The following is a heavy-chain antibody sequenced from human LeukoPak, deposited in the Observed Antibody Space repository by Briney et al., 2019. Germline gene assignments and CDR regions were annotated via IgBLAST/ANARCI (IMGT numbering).Heavy chain of an antibody. V-gene: IGHV3-23*01. CDR1: GFAFSSYA. Sequence: GGTLRLSCAASGFAFSSYAMSWGRQAPGTGLEGVSAIGGSGCSTYYADSVKGRFTISRDNSKNTMYLQMNSLRAEDTAVYYGAKSFYDILTGYYPFDYWGQGTLVTVSS. CDR2: IGGSGCST. CDR3: AKSFYDILTGYYPFDY. J-gene: IGHJ4*02. D-gene: IGHD3-9*01.